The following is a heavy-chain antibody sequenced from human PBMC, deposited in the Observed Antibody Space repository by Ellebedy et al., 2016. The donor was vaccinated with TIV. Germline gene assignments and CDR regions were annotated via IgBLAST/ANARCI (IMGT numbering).Heavy chain of an antibody. V-gene: IGHV3-7*01. J-gene: IGHJ5*02. CDR2: IKTDGSEK. CDR3: APDIGHNCCDH. CDR1: GFTFSSYW. Sequence: GESLKISCAASGFTFSSYWMSWVRQAPGKGLEWVASIKTDGSEKYYVDSVKGRFTISRDNAKNSLYLQMSSLRPEDTAVYYCAPDIGHNCCDHWGEGTLVTVSS.